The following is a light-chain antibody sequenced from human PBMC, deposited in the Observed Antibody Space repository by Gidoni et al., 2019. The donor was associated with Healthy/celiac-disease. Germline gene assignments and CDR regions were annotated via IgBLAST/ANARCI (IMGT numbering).Light chain of an antibody. J-gene: IGKJ4*01. CDR2: KAS. Sequence: DIQMTQSPSTLSASVGDRVTITCRASQSISSWLAWYQQKPGKAPKLLIYKASSLESGVPSRFIGSGSWTEFTLTIISLQPDDFATYYCQQYNSYLLTFGGGTKVEIK. V-gene: IGKV1-5*03. CDR1: QSISSW. CDR3: QQYNSYLLT.